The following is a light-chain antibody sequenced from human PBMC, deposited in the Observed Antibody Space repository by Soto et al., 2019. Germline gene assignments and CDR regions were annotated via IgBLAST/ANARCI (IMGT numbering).Light chain of an antibody. J-gene: IGKJ1*01. CDR3: QQYSSYSAWT. CDR2: DAS. CDR1: QTISTW. Sequence: DIQVTQSPPTLSASVGDRVTITCRASQTISTWMAWYQQKPGKAPKLLVYDASTLQSGVASRFSGSGSGTEFTLIISGLQPEDSATYYCQQYSSYSAWTFGEGTKVDIK. V-gene: IGKV1-5*01.